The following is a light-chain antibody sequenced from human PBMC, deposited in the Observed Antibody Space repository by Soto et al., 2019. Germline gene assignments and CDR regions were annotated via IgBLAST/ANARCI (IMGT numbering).Light chain of an antibody. V-gene: IGKV1-5*03. CDR2: KAS. CDR1: ESISSW. Sequence: DIHMTQSPSTLSASVGDRVIITCRASESISSWLAWYQQKPGKAPKLLIYKASTLESGVPSRFSGSGSGTDFTLTISSLQSEDFAIYYCQQYKTYSRTFGQGTKVDIK. CDR3: QQYKTYSRT. J-gene: IGKJ1*01.